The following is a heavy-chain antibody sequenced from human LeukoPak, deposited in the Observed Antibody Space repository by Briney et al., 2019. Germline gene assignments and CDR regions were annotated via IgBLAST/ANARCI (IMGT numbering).Heavy chain of an antibody. CDR3: AKDLESTSCYGFDY. V-gene: IGHV3-23*01. CDR2: ISGSGGST. D-gene: IGHD2-2*01. Sequence: GGSLRLSCAASGFTFSSYAMSWVRQAPGKGLEWVSAISGSGGSTYYADSVKGRFTISRDNSKNTLYLQMDSLRAEDTAVYYCAKDLESTSCYGFDYWGQGTLVTVSS. CDR1: GFTFSSYA. J-gene: IGHJ4*02.